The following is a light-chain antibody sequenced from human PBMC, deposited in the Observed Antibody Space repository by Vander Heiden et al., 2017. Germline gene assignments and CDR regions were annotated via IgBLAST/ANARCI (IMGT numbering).Light chain of an antibody. V-gene: IGLV2-14*01. CDR1: SSDVGGYNY. CDR2: DVS. J-gene: IGLJ1*01. CDR3: SSYTRSSTRV. Sequence: QSALTQPASVSGSPGQSIPISCTGTSSDVGGYNYVSWYQQHPGKAPKVMIYDVSNRPSGVSNRFSGSKSGNTASLTISGLQAEDEADYYCSSYTRSSTRVFGTGTKVTVL.